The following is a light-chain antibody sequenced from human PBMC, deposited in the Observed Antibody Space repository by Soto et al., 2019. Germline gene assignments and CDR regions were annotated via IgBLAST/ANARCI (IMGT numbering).Light chain of an antibody. J-gene: IGLJ1*01. Sequence: QSALTQPAPVSGSPGQSITISCTGSSGDVGGYNYVSWYQQHPGKAPKLIIYEVTNRPSGVSNRFSASKSGNTASLTISGLQAEDEAYYYCSSYTNTDTLVVFGTGTKLTVL. CDR1: SGDVGGYNY. CDR3: SSYTNTDTLVV. CDR2: EVT. V-gene: IGLV2-14*01.